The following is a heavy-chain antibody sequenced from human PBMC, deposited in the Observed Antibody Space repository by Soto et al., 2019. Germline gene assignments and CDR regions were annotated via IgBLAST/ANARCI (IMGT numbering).Heavy chain of an antibody. Sequence: GGSLRLSCAASGFTFSSYAMSWVRQAPGKGLEWVSAISGSGGSTYYADSVKGRFTISRDNSKNTLYLQMNSLRAEDTAVYYCAKDRNWADWYSCGWYNYYGMDVWGQGTTVTVSS. CDR2: ISGSGGST. CDR3: AKDRNWADWYSCGWYNYYGMDV. V-gene: IGHV3-23*01. D-gene: IGHD6-19*01. J-gene: IGHJ6*02. CDR1: GFTFSSYA.